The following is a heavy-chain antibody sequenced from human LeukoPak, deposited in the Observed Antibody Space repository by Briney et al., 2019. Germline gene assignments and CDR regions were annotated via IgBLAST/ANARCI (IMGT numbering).Heavy chain of an antibody. CDR2: IYTSGST. CDR3: AREEVDDFWSGPISNWFDP. Sequence: PSETLSLTCTVSGGSISSGSYYWSWIRQPAGKGLEWIGRIYTSGSTNYNPSLKSRVTISVDTSKNQFSLKLSSVTAADTAVYYCAREEVDDFWSGPISNWFDPWGQGTLVTVSS. V-gene: IGHV4-61*02. J-gene: IGHJ5*02. D-gene: IGHD3-3*01. CDR1: GGSISSGSYY.